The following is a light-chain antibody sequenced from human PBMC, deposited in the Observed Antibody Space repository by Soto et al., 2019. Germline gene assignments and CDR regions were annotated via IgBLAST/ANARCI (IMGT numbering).Light chain of an antibody. CDR3: EQYNDKWT. J-gene: IGKJ1*01. V-gene: IGKV1-5*03. Sequence: DIQMTQSPSTLSASVGDRVTITCRASQSISSWLAWYQQKPGKAPNLLIYKASSLQSGVPSRFSGSGSGTEFTLTISSRQPDDCGTYYCEQYNDKWTFGQGTKVEIK. CDR2: KAS. CDR1: QSISSW.